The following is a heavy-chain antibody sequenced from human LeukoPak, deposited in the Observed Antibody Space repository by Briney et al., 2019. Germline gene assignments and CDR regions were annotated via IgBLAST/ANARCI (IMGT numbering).Heavy chain of an antibody. D-gene: IGHD6-13*01. CDR3: ARDTTRSSSWYY. CDR1: GGTFSSYA. Sequence: VASVKVSCKASGGTFSSYAISWVRQAPGQGLEWMGRIIPILGIANYAQKFQGRVTITADKSTSTAYMELSSLRSEDTAVYYCARDTTRSSSWYYWGQGTLVTVSS. V-gene: IGHV1-69*04. J-gene: IGHJ4*02. CDR2: IIPILGIA.